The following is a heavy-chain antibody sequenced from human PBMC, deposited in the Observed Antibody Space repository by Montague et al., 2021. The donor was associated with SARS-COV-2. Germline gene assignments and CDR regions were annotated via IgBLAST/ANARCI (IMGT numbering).Heavy chain of an antibody. CDR3: ARKLRYYDWRADY. CDR2: IYHAGST. Sequence: SETLSLTCSVSGGSISSSSYYSGWILQPPGKVLECVGNIYHAGSTYYNPSLKSRATIVVDTSNRHSSLKLTSVTAADTAVYYCARKLRYYDWRADYWGQGTLVSVSS. CDR1: GGSISSSSYY. D-gene: IGHD3-9*01. V-gene: IGHV4-39*02. J-gene: IGHJ4*02.